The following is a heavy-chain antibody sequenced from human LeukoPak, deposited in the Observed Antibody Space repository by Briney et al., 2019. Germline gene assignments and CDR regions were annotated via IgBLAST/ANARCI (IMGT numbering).Heavy chain of an antibody. CDR1: GFTFSSYA. J-gene: IGHJ6*03. CDR3: ARDHREIGLYYYMGV. CDR2: IPYDGSNK. Sequence: PGGSLRLYCAVSGFTFSSYAMHWVRQAPGKGLEWVAVIPYDGSNKYYADSVNGRFTISRDNSKNTLYLQMNSLRAEDTAVYYCARDHREIGLYYYMGVWGKGTTVTVSS. V-gene: IGHV3-30*01. D-gene: IGHD3-16*02.